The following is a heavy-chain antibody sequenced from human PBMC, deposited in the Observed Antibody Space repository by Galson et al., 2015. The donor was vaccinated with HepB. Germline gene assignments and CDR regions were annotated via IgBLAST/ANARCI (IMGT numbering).Heavy chain of an antibody. CDR1: GVTFSSYG. J-gene: IGHJ5*02. D-gene: IGHD3-3*01. V-gene: IGHV3-30*18. CDR2: ISYDGSNK. Sequence: SLRLSCAASGVTFSSYGIHWVRQAPGKGLEWVAGISYDGSNKYYADSVKGRFTISRDNSKNTLYLQMNSLRAEDTAVYYCAKGAIEYYDFLSGYYNWFDPWGQGTLVTVSS. CDR3: AKGAIEYYDFLSGYYNWFDP.